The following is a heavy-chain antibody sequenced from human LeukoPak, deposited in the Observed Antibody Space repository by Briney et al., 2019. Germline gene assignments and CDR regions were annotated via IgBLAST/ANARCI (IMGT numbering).Heavy chain of an antibody. CDR2: IHHSGST. Sequence: PSETLSLTCAVYGGSFSGYYWSWIRQPPGKGLEWIGYIHHSGSTNYNPSLKSRVTMSVDTSKNQFSLNLNSVTAADTAMYYCARAYSIAAVFDYWGQGNLVTVSS. J-gene: IGHJ4*02. CDR3: ARAYSIAAVFDY. D-gene: IGHD6-13*01. CDR1: GGSFSGYY. V-gene: IGHV4-34*01.